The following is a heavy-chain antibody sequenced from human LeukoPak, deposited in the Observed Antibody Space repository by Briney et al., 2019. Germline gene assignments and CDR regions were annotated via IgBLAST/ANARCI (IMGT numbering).Heavy chain of an antibody. CDR2: ISYDGSNK. J-gene: IGHJ4*02. CDR1: GFTFSSYA. Sequence: GGSLRLSCAASGFTFSSYAMHWVRQAPGKGLEWVAVISYDGSNKYYADSVKGRFTISRDNSKNTLYLQMNSLGAEDTAVYYCARVGAVAGFDYWGQGTLVTVSS. CDR3: ARVGAVAGFDY. V-gene: IGHV3-30*04. D-gene: IGHD6-19*01.